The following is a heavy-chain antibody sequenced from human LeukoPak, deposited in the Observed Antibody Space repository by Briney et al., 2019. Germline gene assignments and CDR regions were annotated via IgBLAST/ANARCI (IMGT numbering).Heavy chain of an antibody. J-gene: IGHJ4*02. CDR1: GGTFSSYA. CDR3: AKVSPYYYDSSGYFD. V-gene: IGHV1-69*01. Sequence: SVKVSCKASGGTFSSYAISWVRQAPGQGLEWMGGIIPIFGTANYAQKFQGRVTITADESTSTAYMELSSLRSEDTAVYYCAKVSPYYYDSSGYFDWGQGTLVTVSS. D-gene: IGHD3-22*01. CDR2: IIPIFGTA.